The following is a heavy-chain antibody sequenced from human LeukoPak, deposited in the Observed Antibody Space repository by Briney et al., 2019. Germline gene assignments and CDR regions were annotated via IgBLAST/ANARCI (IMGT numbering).Heavy chain of an antibody. J-gene: IGHJ4*02. CDR3: ARGDIALDY. V-gene: IGHV6-1*01. CDR1: GDSVSSNSAV. D-gene: IGHD5-12*01. CDR2: TYYKSKWSS. Sequence: PSQTLSLTCAISGDSVSSNSAVWNWIRQSPSRGLEWLGRTYYKSKWSSDFAISVKSRITINPDTSKNQFSLHLNSVTPEDTAVYYCARGDIALDYWGQGTLVTVSS.